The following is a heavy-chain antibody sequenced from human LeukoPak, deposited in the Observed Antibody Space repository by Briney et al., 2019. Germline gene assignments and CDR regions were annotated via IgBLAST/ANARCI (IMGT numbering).Heavy chain of an antibody. CDR3: ARLHCSSPSCHRNWFDP. D-gene: IGHD2-2*01. Sequence: SETLSLTCTVSGASISNFYWSWIRQPPGKGLEWIGDISYSGSTNYNPSLKSRVTMSVDTSKNQFSLKLRSVTDADTAVYYCARLHCSSPSCHRNWFDPWGQGTLVTVSS. CDR2: ISYSGST. V-gene: IGHV4-59*01. J-gene: IGHJ5*02. CDR1: GASISNFY.